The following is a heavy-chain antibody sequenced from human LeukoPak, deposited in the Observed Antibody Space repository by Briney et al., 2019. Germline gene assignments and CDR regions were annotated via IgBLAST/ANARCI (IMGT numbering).Heavy chain of an antibody. CDR3: ARHDGGYGPFDY. Sequence: PGGSLTLSCVVSGFTVTSNYMKWVRQAPGKGLEWVSGIYSGGSTHYSDSVKGRFTISRDNSKNTLYPQMNSLRAEDTAAYYCARHDGGYGPFDYWGQGTLVTVSS. V-gene: IGHV3-53*01. CDR2: IYSGGST. CDR1: GFTVTSNY. J-gene: IGHJ4*02. D-gene: IGHD5-12*01.